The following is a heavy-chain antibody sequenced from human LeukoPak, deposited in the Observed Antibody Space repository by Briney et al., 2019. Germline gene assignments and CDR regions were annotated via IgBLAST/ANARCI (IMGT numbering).Heavy chain of an antibody. CDR2: ISGSGGST. CDR1: GFTFSSYS. Sequence: GGSLRLSCAASGFTFSSYSMNWVRQAPGKGLEWVSAISGSGGSTYYADSVKGRFTISRDNSKNTLYLQMNSLRAEDTAVYYCAKGGTMIVENFDYWGQGTLVTVSS. D-gene: IGHD3-22*01. CDR3: AKGGTMIVENFDY. J-gene: IGHJ4*02. V-gene: IGHV3-23*01.